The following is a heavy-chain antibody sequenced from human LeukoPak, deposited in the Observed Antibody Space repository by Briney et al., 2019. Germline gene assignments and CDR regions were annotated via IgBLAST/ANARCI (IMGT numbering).Heavy chain of an antibody. D-gene: IGHD1-26*01. CDR1: GGSFSGYY. CDR2: INPSGST. CDR3: ARAGAIFDY. Sequence: PSETLSLTCAVYGGSFSGYYWSWIRQPPGKGLEWIGEINPSGSTNYNPSLKSRVTISVDTSKNQFSLKLSSVTAADTAVYYCARAGAIFDYWGQGTLVTVSS. J-gene: IGHJ4*02. V-gene: IGHV4-34*01.